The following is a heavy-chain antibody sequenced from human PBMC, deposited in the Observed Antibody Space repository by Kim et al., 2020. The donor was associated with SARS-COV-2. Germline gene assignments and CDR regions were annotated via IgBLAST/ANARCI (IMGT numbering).Heavy chain of an antibody. CDR3: ARSLRRTFVSGY. D-gene: IGHD3-10*01. J-gene: IGHJ4*02. CDR2: I. Sequence: IYYADSVKGRFTISRDSAKSSLYLQMNSLRAEDTAVYYCARSLRRTFVSGYWGQGTLVTVSS. V-gene: IGHV3-21*01.